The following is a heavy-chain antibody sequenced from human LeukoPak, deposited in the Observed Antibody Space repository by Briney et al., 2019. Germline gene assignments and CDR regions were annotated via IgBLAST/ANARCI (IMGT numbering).Heavy chain of an antibody. CDR2: IKSDGTIT. J-gene: IGHJ6*02. D-gene: IGHD3-9*01. CDR1: GFTFSNYW. CDR3: ARGGILTGRGIMDV. V-gene: IGHV3-74*01. Sequence: PGGSLRLSCAAAGFTFSNYWMHWVRQAPGRGLVWVSRIKSDGTITSYADSVRGRFTISRDNSKNTLYLQMNSLRAEDTAVYYCARGGILTGRGIMDVWSQGTTVTVSS.